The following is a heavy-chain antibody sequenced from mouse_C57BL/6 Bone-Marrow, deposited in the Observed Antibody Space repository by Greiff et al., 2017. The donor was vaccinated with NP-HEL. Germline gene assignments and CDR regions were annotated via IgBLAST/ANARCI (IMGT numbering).Heavy chain of an antibody. CDR2: IDPSDSST. CDR3: ARDDGYPDN. CDR1: GYTFTSYW. D-gene: IGHD2-3*01. Sequence: VQLQQPGAELVMPGASVKLSCKASGYTFTSYWMHWVKQRPGQGLEWIGEIDPSDSSTNYNQKFKGKSTLTVDKSSSTAYMQLSSLTSEDSAVYYCARDDGYPDNWGQGNTLSVSS. V-gene: IGHV1-69*01. J-gene: IGHJ2*01.